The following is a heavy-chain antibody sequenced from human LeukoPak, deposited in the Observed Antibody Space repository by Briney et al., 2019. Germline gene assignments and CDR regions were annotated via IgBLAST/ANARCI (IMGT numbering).Heavy chain of an antibody. V-gene: IGHV3-23*01. CDR3: ATGDTAMVTTYYLDQ. CDR1: GFIFSSYA. Sequence: GGSLRLSCAASGFIFSSYAMSWVRQAPGKGLEWVSVISGNGGSRYYVDSVKGRFTISRDNSKNTLYLQMNSLRAEDTAVYYCATGDTAMVTTYYLDQWGQGTLVTVSS. J-gene: IGHJ4*02. CDR2: ISGNGGSR. D-gene: IGHD5-18*01.